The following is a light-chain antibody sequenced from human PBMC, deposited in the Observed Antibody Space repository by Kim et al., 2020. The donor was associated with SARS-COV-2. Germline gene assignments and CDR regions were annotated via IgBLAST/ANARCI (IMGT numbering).Light chain of an antibody. CDR2: GQN. CDR3: SSRDTSGERFV. J-gene: IGLJ1*01. CDR1: SHRSYY. Sequence: SSELTQDPAVSVALGQTVRITCQGDSHRSYYASWYQLKPGQAPVLVNYGQNNRPSGIPDRFSASSSGDTTSLTITGAQATDEADYYCSSRDTSGERFVFGAGTKVTVL. V-gene: IGLV3-19*01.